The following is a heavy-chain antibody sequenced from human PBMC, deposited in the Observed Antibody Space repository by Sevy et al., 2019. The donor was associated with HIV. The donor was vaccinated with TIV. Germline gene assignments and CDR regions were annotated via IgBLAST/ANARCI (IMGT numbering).Heavy chain of an antibody. CDR3: AREGCTKPHDY. D-gene: IGHD2-8*01. CDR1: GFTFSKYS. Sequence: GGSLRLSCAASGFTFSKYSMSWVRQPPGKGLEWVSTLSFGCGEINHADSVKGRFTISRDNSKNSLYQQMNNLRAEDTAVYSCAREGCTKPHDYWGQGTLVTVSS. J-gene: IGHJ4*02. V-gene: IGHV3-23*01. CDR2: LSFGCGEI.